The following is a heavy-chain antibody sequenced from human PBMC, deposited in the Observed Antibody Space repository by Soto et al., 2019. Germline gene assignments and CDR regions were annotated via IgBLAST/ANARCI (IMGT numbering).Heavy chain of an antibody. J-gene: IGHJ4*02. Sequence: PGESLKISCKGSGYSFTTYWLGCVRQMPGKGLDWVVLIYPGESGIRYSPAFQGKVTISADNANSTAHLQWSSLKASDTAMYYGARHKGSSGYDYSDYWGPGTLVTVSS. D-gene: IGHD5-12*01. CDR2: IYPGESGI. V-gene: IGHV5-51*01. CDR1: GYSFTTYW. CDR3: ARHKGSSGYDYSDY.